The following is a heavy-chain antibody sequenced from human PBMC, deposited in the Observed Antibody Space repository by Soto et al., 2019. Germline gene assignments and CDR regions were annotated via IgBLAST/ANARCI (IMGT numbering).Heavy chain of an antibody. Sequence: VQLLESGGGLVQPGGSLRLSCAASGFTFSSSAMTWVRQAPGKGLEWVSGISSGGENTYYADSVKGRFTISRDNSKNTVYLQMNSLRTDDTAVYYCAKPYYDFPWGQGSLVTVSS. J-gene: IGHJ5*02. D-gene: IGHD3-16*01. CDR1: GFTFSSSA. CDR3: AKPYYDFP. V-gene: IGHV3-23*01. CDR2: ISSGGENT.